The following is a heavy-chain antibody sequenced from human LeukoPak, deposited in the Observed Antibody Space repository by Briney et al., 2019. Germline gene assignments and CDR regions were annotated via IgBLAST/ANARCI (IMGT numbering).Heavy chain of an antibody. CDR2: IYYSGST. J-gene: IGHJ2*01. CDR3: ASTVTTSTAWYFDL. V-gene: IGHV4-59*01. CDR1: GGSISSYY. Sequence: PSETLSLTCTVSGGSISSYYWSWIRQPPGKGLEWIGYIYYSGSTNYNPSLKSRVTISVDTSKNQFSLKLSPVTAADTAVYYCASTVTTSTAWYFDLWGRGTLVTVSS. D-gene: IGHD4-17*01.